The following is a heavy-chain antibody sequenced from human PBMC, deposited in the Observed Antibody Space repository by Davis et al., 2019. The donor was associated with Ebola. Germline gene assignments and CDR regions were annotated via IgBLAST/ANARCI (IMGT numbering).Heavy chain of an antibody. J-gene: IGHJ5*02. CDR1: SGSISPSY. V-gene: IGHV4-59*01. D-gene: IGHD4/OR15-4a*01. CDR3: ARVDYQGWFDP. Sequence: SETLSLTCIVSSGSISPSYWNWIRQPPGKGLEWIGSIYYSGSTNYNPSLKSRVTISVDTSKNQFSLKLSSVTAADTAVYYCARVDYQGWFDPWGQGTLVTVSS. CDR2: IYYSGST.